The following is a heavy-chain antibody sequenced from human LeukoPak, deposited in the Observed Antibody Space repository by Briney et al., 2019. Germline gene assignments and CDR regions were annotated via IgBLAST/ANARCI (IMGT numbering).Heavy chain of an antibody. V-gene: IGHV5-51*01. CDR1: GYSFTSYW. Sequence: KRGESLKISCKGSGYSFTSYWIGWVRQMPGKGLEWMGIIYPGDSDTRYSPSFQGQVTISADKSISTAYLQWSSLKASDTAMYYCARQMDGSGTLGWFDPWGQGTLVTVSS. CDR3: ARQMDGSGTLGWFDP. J-gene: IGHJ5*02. CDR2: IYPGDSDT. D-gene: IGHD3-10*01.